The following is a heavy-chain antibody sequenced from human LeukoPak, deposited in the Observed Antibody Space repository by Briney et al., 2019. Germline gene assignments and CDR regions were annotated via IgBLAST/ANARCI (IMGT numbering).Heavy chain of an antibody. J-gene: IGHJ4*02. CDR3: ARGMSYFGSGSYDNAFDY. CDR2: ISSSSNTI. CDR1: GFTFSSYS. V-gene: IGHV3-48*02. D-gene: IGHD3-10*01. Sequence: QPGGSLRLSCAASGFTFSSYSMNWVRQAPGKGLEWVSYISSSSNTIHYADSVKGRFTISRDNAKNSLYLQMNSLRDGDTAVYYCARGMSYFGSGSYDNAFDYWGQGTLVTVSS.